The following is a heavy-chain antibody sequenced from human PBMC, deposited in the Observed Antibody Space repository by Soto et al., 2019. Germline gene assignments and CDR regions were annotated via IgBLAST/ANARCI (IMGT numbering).Heavy chain of an antibody. CDR2: ISGSGGST. D-gene: IGHD1-26*01. CDR3: AKVVGGSYGYFQH. J-gene: IGHJ1*01. Sequence: VQLVESGGGVVQPGRSLRLSCAASGFTFSSYAMSWVRQAPGKGLEWVSAISGSGGSTYYADSVKGRFTISRDNSKNTLYLQMNSLRAEDTAVYYCAKVVGGSYGYFQHWGQGTLVTVSS. CDR1: GFTFSSYA. V-gene: IGHV3-23*04.